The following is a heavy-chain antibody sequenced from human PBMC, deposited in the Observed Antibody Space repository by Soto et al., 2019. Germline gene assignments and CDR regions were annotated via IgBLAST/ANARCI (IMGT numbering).Heavy chain of an antibody. V-gene: IGHV3-23*01. CDR1: GVTFSSYA. CDR3: AKGGNVLRYFDWPSPFDY. J-gene: IGHJ4*02. D-gene: IGHD3-9*01. Sequence: GGFLRLSCAASGVTFSSYAMSWVRQAPGKGLEWVSAISGSGGSTYYADSVKGRFTISRDNSKNTLYLQMNSLRAEDTAVYYCAKGGNVLRYFDWPSPFDYWGQGTLVTVSS. CDR2: ISGSGGST.